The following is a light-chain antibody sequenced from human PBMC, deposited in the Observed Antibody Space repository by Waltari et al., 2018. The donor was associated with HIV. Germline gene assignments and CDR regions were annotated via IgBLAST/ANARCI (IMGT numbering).Light chain of an antibody. J-gene: IGLJ1*01. CDR1: TSNIGNNY. V-gene: IGLV1-51*01. Sequence: QSVLTQPPSVSAAPGQTVTISCSRSTSNIGNNYLSWYQRIPGTAPKLLIYDNSERPSGIPDRFSGSKSGTSATLGITGLQTGDEADYYCGTWDSSLSAVVFGTGTKVTVL. CDR2: DNS. CDR3: GTWDSSLSAVV.